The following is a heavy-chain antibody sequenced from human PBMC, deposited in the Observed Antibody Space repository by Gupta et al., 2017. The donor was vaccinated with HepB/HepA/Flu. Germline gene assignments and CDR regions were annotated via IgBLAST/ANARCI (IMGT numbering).Heavy chain of an antibody. Sequence: QAQLQQWGAGLLKPSEPLSLTCAVYGGSFSGHSWSWLRQPSGKGLEWIGEIKHIGSTNYNSSRKSRVTISVDTYKKQFSRKRSSMTAADTAVYYCARGGRMSIFGVVQTRREYFQHWGQGTLVTVSS. J-gene: IGHJ1*01. CDR2: IKHIGST. CDR3: ARGGRMSIFGVVQTRREYFQH. V-gene: IGHV4-34*01. D-gene: IGHD3-3*01. CDR1: GGSFSGHS.